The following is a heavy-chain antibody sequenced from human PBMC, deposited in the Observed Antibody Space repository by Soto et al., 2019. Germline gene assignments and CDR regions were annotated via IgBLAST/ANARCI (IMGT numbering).Heavy chain of an antibody. D-gene: IGHD6-6*01. CDR1: GDSILSGGYY. J-gene: IGHJ2*01. CDR3: ARRQTSAPTVHWCFDL. CDR2: IYSIGTT. Sequence: QLQLQESGPGLVKPSESLSLKGSVSGDSILSGGYYCTWIRQHPGKGLEWIGYIYSIGTTFYNPSLKSRVSISLDVSTKLFSLTLTSATAADTAVYYCARRQTSAPTVHWCFDLWGRGTLVNVSS. V-gene: IGHV4-31*03.